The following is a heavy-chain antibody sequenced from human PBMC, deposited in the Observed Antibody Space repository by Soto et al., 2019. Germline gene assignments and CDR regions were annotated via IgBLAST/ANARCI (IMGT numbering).Heavy chain of an antibody. CDR3: ARDSVLRSFDWLPRYFDY. V-gene: IGHV3-33*01. Sequence: QVQLVESGGGVVQPGRSLRLSCAASGFTFSSYGMHWVRQAPGKGLEWVAVIWYDGSNKYYADSVKGRFTISRDNSKNSLNLHMNSLRAEDTAVYYCARDSVLRSFDWLPRYFDYWGQGTLVTVSS. CDR2: IWYDGSNK. J-gene: IGHJ4*02. CDR1: GFTFSSYG. D-gene: IGHD3-9*01.